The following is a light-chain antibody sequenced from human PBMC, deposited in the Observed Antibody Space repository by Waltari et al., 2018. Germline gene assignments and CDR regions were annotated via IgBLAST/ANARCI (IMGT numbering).Light chain of an antibody. Sequence: SSELTQPPSVSVSPGQTASVTCSGDKLGNKYASWYQPKPGQSPVLVIYQDTKRPPGIPERFSGSNSGNTATLTITGTQALDEADYYCQAWDSNTAHYVFGTGTKVTVL. CDR3: QAWDSNTAHYV. V-gene: IGLV3-1*01. CDR2: QDT. CDR1: KLGNKY. J-gene: IGLJ1*01.